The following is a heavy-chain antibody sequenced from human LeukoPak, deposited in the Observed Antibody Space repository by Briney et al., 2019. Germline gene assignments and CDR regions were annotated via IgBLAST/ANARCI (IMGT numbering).Heavy chain of an antibody. Sequence: GGSLRLSCAASGFTFSSYWMSWVRQAPGKGLEWVANKKQDGSERYYVDSVKGRFTISRDNAKNSLYLQMNSLRAEDTAVYYCARYYDFWSGYYRDYYYGMDVWGQGTTVTVSS. CDR3: ARYYDFWSGYYRDYYYGMDV. D-gene: IGHD3-3*01. J-gene: IGHJ6*02. CDR1: GFTFSSYW. V-gene: IGHV3-7*01. CDR2: KKQDGSER.